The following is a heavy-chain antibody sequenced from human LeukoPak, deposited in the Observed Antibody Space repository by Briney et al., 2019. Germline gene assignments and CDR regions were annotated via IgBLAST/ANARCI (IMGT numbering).Heavy chain of an antibody. CDR3: ARSKRGCGSGSYQYSPFDY. Sequence: ASVKVSCKASGYTFTGYYMHWVRQAPGQGLEWMGWINPNSGGTNYAQKFQGRVTMTRDTSISTAYMELSRLRSDDTAVYYCARSKRGCGSGSYQYSPFDYWGQGTLVTVSS. CDR2: INPNSGGT. CDR1: GYTFTGYY. D-gene: IGHD3-10*01. V-gene: IGHV1-2*02. J-gene: IGHJ4*02.